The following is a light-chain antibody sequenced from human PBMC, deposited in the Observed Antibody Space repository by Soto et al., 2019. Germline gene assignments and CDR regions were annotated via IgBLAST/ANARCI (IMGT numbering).Light chain of an antibody. CDR1: QSISSY. J-gene: IGKJ4*01. Sequence: DIQMTQSPSSLSSSVGERVTITCRASQSISSYLYWYQQKPGKAPKLLIYAASSLESGVPSRFSGSGSGTDFTLTISSLQPEDFAIYYCQQSYSTPLTFGGGTKVEIK. CDR3: QQSYSTPLT. V-gene: IGKV1-39*01. CDR2: AAS.